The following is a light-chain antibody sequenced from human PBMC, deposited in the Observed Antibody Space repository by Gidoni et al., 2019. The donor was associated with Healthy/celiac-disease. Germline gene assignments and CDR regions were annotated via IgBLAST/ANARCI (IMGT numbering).Light chain of an antibody. J-gene: IGKJ1*01. V-gene: IGKV3-11*01. CDR3: QQRSNWPWT. CDR2: DAS. CDR1: QSVSSY. Sequence: IVLTQSPATLSLSPGERATLSCRASQSVSSYLAWYQQKPGQAPRLLIYDASNRATGIPARFIGSGSGTDFTLTISSLEPEDFAVYYCQQRSNWPWTFGQGTKVEIK.